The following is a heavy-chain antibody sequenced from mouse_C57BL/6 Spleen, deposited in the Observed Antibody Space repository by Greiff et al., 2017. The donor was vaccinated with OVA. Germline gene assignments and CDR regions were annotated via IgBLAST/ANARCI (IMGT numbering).Heavy chain of an antibody. J-gene: IGHJ2*01. CDR2: IYPGSGST. V-gene: IGHV1-55*01. CDR1: GYTFTSYW. Sequence: QVQLKQPGAELVMPGASVKLSCKASGYTFTSYWITWVKQRPGQGLEWIGDIYPGSGSTNYNEKFKSKATLTVDTSSSTAYMQLSSLTSEDSAVYYCARGIYREYYFDYWGQGTTLTVSS. CDR3: ARGIYREYYFDY.